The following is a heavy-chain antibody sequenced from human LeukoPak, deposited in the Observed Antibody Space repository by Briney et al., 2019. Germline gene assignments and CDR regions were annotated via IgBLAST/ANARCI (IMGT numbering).Heavy chain of an antibody. CDR1: GFTFSSYG. D-gene: IGHD2-15*01. CDR3: PREYCSAGSYYWGAGGSYFDY. CDR2: IWYDGSNK. J-gene: IGHJ4*02. Sequence: GGSLRLSCAASGFTFSSYGMHWVRQAPGKGLEWVAVIWYDGSNKYYADSVKGRFTISRDNSKNTLYLQMNSLRAEDTAVYYCPREYCSAGSYYWGAGGSYFDYWGRGTLVTVSS. V-gene: IGHV3-33*01.